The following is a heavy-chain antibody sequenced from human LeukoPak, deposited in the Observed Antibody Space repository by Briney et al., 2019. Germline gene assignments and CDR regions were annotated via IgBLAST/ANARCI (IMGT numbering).Heavy chain of an antibody. CDR3: ARDRNYYDSSGSHYFDY. J-gene: IGHJ4*02. D-gene: IGHD3-22*01. CDR2: INPSGGST. V-gene: IGHV1-46*01. Sequence: ASVKVSCKASGYTFTSYYMHWVRQVPGQGLEWMGIINPSGGSTSYAQKFQGRVTMTRDTSTSTVYMELSSLRSEDTAVYYCARDRNYYDSSGSHYFDYWGQGTLVTVSS. CDR1: GYTFTSYY.